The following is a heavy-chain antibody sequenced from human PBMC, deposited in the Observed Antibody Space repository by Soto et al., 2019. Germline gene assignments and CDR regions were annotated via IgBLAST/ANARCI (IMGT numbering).Heavy chain of an antibody. D-gene: IGHD2-21*01. J-gene: IGHJ4*02. CDR1: GFTFSNYA. Sequence: PGGSLRLSCAASGFTFSNYAISWVRQAPGKGLEWVSSISGSGGSTYYADSVKGRFTISRDNSKNTLYLQMNSLRAEDTAVYYCARGGGGGLFEHWGQGVLVTVSS. V-gene: IGHV3-23*01. CDR3: ARGGGGGLFEH. CDR2: ISGSGGST.